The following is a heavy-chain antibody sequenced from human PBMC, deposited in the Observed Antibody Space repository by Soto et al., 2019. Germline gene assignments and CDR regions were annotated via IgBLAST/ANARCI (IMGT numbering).Heavy chain of an antibody. CDR3: ARDIRGYSRALDY. CDR1: GDAVSSGSYY. CDR2: IYYSGTT. D-gene: IGHD5-12*01. V-gene: IGHV4-61*01. Sequence: LSRTFNVSGDAVSSGSYYWTWVRQPPGKGLEWSGNIYYSGTTNYNPSLQNRVTISIDTSKNQYSLKLTSVTAADAALYYCARDIRGYSRALDYWGPGTQVTVSS. J-gene: IGHJ4*02.